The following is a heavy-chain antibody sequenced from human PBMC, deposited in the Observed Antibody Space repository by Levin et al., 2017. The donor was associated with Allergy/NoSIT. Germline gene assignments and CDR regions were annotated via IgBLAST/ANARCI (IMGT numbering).Heavy chain of an antibody. D-gene: IGHD3-22*01. CDR2: MNPNSGNT. CDR3: ARQYYYDSSGYPGDYSWCDP. CDR1: GYSFTTYD. J-gene: IGHJ5*02. Sequence: WASVKVSCTASGYSFTTYDINWVRQATGQGLEWMGWMNPNSGNTGYAQKFQGRVTMTRNSSISTAYMELSSLRSDDTAVYYRARQYYYDSSGYPGDYSWCDPWGEGTLVTVSS. V-gene: IGHV1-8*01.